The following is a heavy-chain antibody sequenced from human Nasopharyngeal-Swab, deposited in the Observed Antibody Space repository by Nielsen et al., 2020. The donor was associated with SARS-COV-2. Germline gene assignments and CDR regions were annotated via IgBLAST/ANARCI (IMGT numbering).Heavy chain of an antibody. D-gene: IGHD6-6*01. CDR2: IYHSGST. CDR3: ARGGSSDAFDI. Sequence: LRLSCAVSGGSISSGGYSWSWIRQPPGKGLEWIGYIYHSGSTYYNPSLKSRVTISVDRSKNQFSLKLSSVTAADTALYYCARGGSSDAFDIWGLGTMVTVSS. V-gene: IGHV4-30-2*01. J-gene: IGHJ3*02. CDR1: GGSISSGGYS.